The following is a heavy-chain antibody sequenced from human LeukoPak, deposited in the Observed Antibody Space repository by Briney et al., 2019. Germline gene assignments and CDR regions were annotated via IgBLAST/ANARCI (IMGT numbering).Heavy chain of an antibody. Sequence: GESLRLSCAASGFTFSSYAMSWVRQAPGKGLEWVSVISASGVSTYYADSVKGRFTISRDNSKNTLYLRMNSLRAEDTAVYYCAKKYCSSSGCPYGMDVWGKGTTVTVSS. CDR3: AKKYCSSSGCPYGMDV. V-gene: IGHV3-23*01. J-gene: IGHJ6*04. CDR2: ISASGVST. CDR1: GFTFSSYA. D-gene: IGHD2-2*01.